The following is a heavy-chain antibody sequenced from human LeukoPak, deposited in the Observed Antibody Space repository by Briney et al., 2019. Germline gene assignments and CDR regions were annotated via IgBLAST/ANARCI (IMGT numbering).Heavy chain of an antibody. CDR1: GFTVSNAW. Sequence: GGSLRLSCAASGFTVSNAWMSWVRQAPGKGLEWVGRIKRKSDGGTTDFGAPVEGRFTISRDDSKNTLYLQLNSLKTEDTAVYYCTTSNMIEVRGYWGAFDIWGQGTMVTVSS. CDR2: IKRKSDGGTT. CDR3: TTSNMIEVRGYWGAFDI. J-gene: IGHJ3*02. D-gene: IGHD3-22*01. V-gene: IGHV3-15*01.